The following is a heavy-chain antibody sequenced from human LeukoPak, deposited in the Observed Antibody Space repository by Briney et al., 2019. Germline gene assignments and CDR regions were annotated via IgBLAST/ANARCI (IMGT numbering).Heavy chain of an antibody. CDR1: VYTFSTSR. CDR3: ARSGCGTYYYFDL. CDR2: ISAYDGNT. Sequence: ASVKVSSKASVYTFSTSRITWVRQAPGQGREWMGWISAYDGNTNYAQKFVGRVSMTADTATSTAYRELRSLTSDDTAMYYCARSGCGTYYYFDLWGQGTLVTVSS. V-gene: IGHV1-18*01. J-gene: IGHJ4*02. D-gene: IGHD6-19*01.